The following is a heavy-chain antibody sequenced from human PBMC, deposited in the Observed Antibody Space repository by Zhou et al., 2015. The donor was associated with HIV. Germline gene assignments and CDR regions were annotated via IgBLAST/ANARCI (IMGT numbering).Heavy chain of an antibody. CDR2: IIPIFGTA. CDR1: GGTFSSYA. CDR3: ASRLNPSGSPRDDAFDI. J-gene: IGHJ3*02. V-gene: IGHV1-69*01. D-gene: IGHD3-10*01. Sequence: QVQLVQSGAEVKKPGSSVKVSCKASGGTFSSYAISWVRQAPGQGLEWMGGIIPIFGTANYAQKFQGRVTITADESTSTAYMELRSLRSDDTAVYYCASRLNPSGSPRDDAFDIWGQGTMVTVSS.